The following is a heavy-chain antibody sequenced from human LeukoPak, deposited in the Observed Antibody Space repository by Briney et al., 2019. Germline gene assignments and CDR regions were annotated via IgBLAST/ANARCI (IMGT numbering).Heavy chain of an antibody. D-gene: IGHD6-13*01. V-gene: IGHV6-1*01. CDR3: ARVYYSSSYDYRYFDL. Sequence: SQTLSLTCAISGDSVSRNTAGWSWIRQSPSRGLEWLGRTYYRSKWYSDFAPSVRNRITINPDTSKNQFSLQLISVTAADTAVYYCARVYYSSSYDYRYFDLWGRGTLVTVSS. J-gene: IGHJ2*01. CDR2: TYYRSKWYS. CDR1: GDSVSRNTAG.